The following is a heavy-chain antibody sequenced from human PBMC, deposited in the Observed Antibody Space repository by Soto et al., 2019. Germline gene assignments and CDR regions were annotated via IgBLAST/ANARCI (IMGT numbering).Heavy chain of an antibody. V-gene: IGHV1-69*01. CDR2: IIPLFGTT. CDR1: GDTFKNCV. J-gene: IGHJ6*02. CDR3: AAELGFGKLSVV. Sequence: QVQVVQSGVDVRRPGSSVTVSCKASGDTFKNCVISWVRQAPGQGLEWMGGIIPLFGTTDFAQRFQGRLTITTDESTTTAYMELSRLRSEDTATYYCAAELGFGKLSVVWGQGTTVIVSS. D-gene: IGHD3-10*01.